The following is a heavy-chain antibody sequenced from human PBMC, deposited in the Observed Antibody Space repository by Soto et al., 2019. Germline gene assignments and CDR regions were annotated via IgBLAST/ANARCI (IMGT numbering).Heavy chain of an antibody. J-gene: IGHJ4*02. CDR3: ARVSPPVVGGNSEVDY. D-gene: IGHD2-21*02. Sequence: SETLSLTCTVSGGSISSGGYYWSWIRQHPGKGLEWIGYIYYSGSTYYNPSLKSRVTISVDTSKNQFSLKLSSVTAADTAVYYCARVSPPVVGGNSEVDYWGQGTLVTVSS. CDR2: IYYSGST. CDR1: GGSISSGGYY. V-gene: IGHV4-31*03.